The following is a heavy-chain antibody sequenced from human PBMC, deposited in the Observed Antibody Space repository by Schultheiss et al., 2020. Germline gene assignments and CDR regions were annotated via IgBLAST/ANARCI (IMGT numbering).Heavy chain of an antibody. D-gene: IGHD3-22*01. V-gene: IGHV4-30-4*01. CDR2: IYTSGST. Sequence: SETLSLTCTVSGGSISSGDYYWSWIRQPPGKGLEWIGRIYTSGSTNYNPSLKSRVTMSVDTSKNQFSLKLSSVTAADTAVYYCAREGGYYDSSGYLSYYFDYWGQGTLVTVSS. J-gene: IGHJ4*02. CDR1: GGSISSGDYY. CDR3: AREGGYYDSSGYLSYYFDY.